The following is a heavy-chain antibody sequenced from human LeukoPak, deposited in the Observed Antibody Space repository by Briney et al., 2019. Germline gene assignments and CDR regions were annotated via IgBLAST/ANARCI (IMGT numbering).Heavy chain of an antibody. CDR1: GGSISSYY. Sequence: PSETLSLACTVSGGSISSYYWSWIRQPPGRGREWIGYIYYSGSTNYNPSLKRRVTISVDTSKNQFSLKLSSVTAADTAVYYCARYQLELTSYFDYWGQGTLVTVSS. CDR2: IYYSGST. J-gene: IGHJ4*02. CDR3: ARYQLELTSYFDY. V-gene: IGHV4-59*01. D-gene: IGHD1-1*01.